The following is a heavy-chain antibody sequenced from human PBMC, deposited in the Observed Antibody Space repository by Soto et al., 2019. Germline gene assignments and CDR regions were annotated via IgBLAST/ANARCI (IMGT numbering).Heavy chain of an antibody. CDR2: ISNSAGNT. CDR1: GFTFSNYA. J-gene: IGHJ4*02. CDR3: AILGSPLAY. V-gene: IGHV3-23*01. D-gene: IGHD2-21*01. Sequence: EVQLLESGGGLVQPGGSLRLSCTASGFTFSNYAMSWVRQAPGKGLEWFSVISNSAGNTYYADSVKGRFTISRDNSKNTLHLQMNSLRDEDKAVYYCAILGSPLAYWGQGTLVTVSS.